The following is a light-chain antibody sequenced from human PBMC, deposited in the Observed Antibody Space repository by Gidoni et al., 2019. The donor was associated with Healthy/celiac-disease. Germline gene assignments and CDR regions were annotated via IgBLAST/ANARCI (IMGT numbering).Light chain of an antibody. CDR2: DNN. V-gene: IGLV1-51*01. J-gene: IGLJ3*02. Sequence: QSVLTQPPSVSAAPGQKVTISCSGSSSNIGNNYVSWYQQLPGTAPNLLIYDNNKRPSGIPDRFSGSKSGTSATLGITGLQTGDEADYYCGTWDSSLSAVWVFGGGTKLTVL. CDR1: SSNIGNNY. CDR3: GTWDSSLSAVWV.